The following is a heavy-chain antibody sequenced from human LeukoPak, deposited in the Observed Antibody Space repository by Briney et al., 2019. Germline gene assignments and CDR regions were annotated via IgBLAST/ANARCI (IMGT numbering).Heavy chain of an antibody. J-gene: IGHJ4*02. CDR2: ISGSGGST. CDR1: GFTFSSYA. CDR3: AKDIPPAVWDGYSQ. V-gene: IGHV3-23*01. Sequence: GGSLRLSCAASGFTFSSYAMSWVRQAPGKGLEWVSAISGSGGSTYYTDSVKGRFTISRDNSKNTLYLQMNSLRAEDTAVYYRAKDIPPAVWDGYSQWGQGTLVTVSS. D-gene: IGHD5-24*01.